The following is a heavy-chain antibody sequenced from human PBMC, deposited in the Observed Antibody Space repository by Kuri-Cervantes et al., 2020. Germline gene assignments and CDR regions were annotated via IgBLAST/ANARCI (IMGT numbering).Heavy chain of an antibody. V-gene: IGHV4-39*07. CDR3: ARGGYDFWIGFDY. Sequence: GSLRLSCTVSGASISSSSYYWGWIRQPPGKGLEWIGSIYYSGSTYYNPSLKSRVTISVDTSKNQFSLKLSSVTAADTAVYYCARGGYDFWIGFDYWGQGTLVTVSS. D-gene: IGHD3-3*01. CDR2: IYYSGST. CDR1: GASISSSSYY. J-gene: IGHJ4*02.